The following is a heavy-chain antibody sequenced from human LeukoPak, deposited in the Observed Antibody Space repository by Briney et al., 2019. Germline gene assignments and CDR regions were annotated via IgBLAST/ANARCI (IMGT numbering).Heavy chain of an antibody. J-gene: IGHJ6*02. CDR1: GGSISSGGYY. V-gene: IGHV4-31*03. CDR2: IYYSGST. Sequence: SETLSLTCTVSGGSISSGGYYWSWIRQHPGKGLEWIGYIYYSGSTYYNPSLKSRVTISVDTSKNQFSLKLSAVTAADTAVYYCARDAPDYYGMDVWGQGTTVNVSS. CDR3: ARDAPDYYGMDV.